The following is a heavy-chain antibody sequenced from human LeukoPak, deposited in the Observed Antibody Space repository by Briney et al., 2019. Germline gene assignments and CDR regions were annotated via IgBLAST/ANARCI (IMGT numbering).Heavy chain of an antibody. Sequence: GDSLKLSCAASGLTFSTYSINWVRQAPGKGLEWVSSFVTSGTFIYYADSVKGRFTISRDNAKDSLYLQMNSLRAEDTAVYYCARANYYDISGYDYWGQGTLVTVSS. CDR3: ARANYYDISGYDY. D-gene: IGHD3-22*01. J-gene: IGHJ4*02. V-gene: IGHV3-21*01. CDR2: FVTSGTFI. CDR1: GLTFSTYS.